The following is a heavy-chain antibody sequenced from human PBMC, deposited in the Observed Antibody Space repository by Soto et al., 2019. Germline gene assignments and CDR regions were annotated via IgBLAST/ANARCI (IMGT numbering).Heavy chain of an antibody. CDR1: GFTFSSYA. D-gene: IGHD3-22*01. CDR3: AKDPNDSSGSFDY. CDR2: ISGSGGST. V-gene: IGHV3-23*01. J-gene: IGHJ4*02. Sequence: PGGSLRLSCAASGFTFSSYAMSWVRQAPGKGLEWVSAISGSGGSTYYADSVKGRFTISRDNSKNTLYLQMNSLRAEGTAVYYCAKDPNDSSGSFDYWGQGTLVTVSS.